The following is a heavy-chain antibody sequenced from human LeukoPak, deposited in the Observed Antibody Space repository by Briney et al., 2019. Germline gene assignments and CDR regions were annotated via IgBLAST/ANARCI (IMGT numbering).Heavy chain of an antibody. CDR1: GFTLSNYD. D-gene: IGHD2-2*01. CDR2: ISTSSRYI. CDR3: ARADCSSSTCYLRRSWFDP. V-gene: IGHV3-21*01. J-gene: IGHJ5*02. Sequence: PGGSLRLSCAASGFTLSNYDMNWVRQGPGQGLEWVSSISTSSRYIYYKDSVRGRFTISRDDAKNSLYLEMNSLRAEDTAVYYCARADCSSSTCYLRRSWFDPWGQGTLVSLSS.